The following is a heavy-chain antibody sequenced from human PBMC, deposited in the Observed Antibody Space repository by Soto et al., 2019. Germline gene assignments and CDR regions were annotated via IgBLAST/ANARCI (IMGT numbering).Heavy chain of an antibody. Sequence: ASVKVSCKASGYTFTSYGISWVRQAPGQGLEWMGWISAYNGNTNYAQKLQGRVTMTTDTSTSTAYMELRSLRSDDAAVYYSARAAAGTKFDYWGQGTLVTVSS. D-gene: IGHD6-13*01. CDR3: ARAAAGTKFDY. J-gene: IGHJ4*02. CDR2: ISAYNGNT. V-gene: IGHV1-18*01. CDR1: GYTFTSYG.